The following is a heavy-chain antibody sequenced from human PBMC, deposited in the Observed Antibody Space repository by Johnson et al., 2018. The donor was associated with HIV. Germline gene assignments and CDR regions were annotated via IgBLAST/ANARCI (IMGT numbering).Heavy chain of an antibody. Sequence: VQLVESGGGVVQPGRSLRLSCAASGFTFDDYGMSWVRQAPGKGLEWVSVIYSGGSTYYADSVKGRFTISRDNSKNTLYLQMNSLKTEDTAVYSCTTDWGSYHEYAFDIWGQGTMVTVSS. J-gene: IGHJ3*02. V-gene: IGHV3-66*01. CDR2: IYSGGST. CDR1: GFTFDDYG. CDR3: TTDWGSYHEYAFDI. D-gene: IGHD1-26*01.